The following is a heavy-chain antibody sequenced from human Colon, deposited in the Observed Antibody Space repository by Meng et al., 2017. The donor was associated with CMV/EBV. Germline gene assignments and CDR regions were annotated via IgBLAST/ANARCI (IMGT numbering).Heavy chain of an antibody. D-gene: IGHD6-13*01. CDR3: ASERLGAAAIPPDH. CDR1: GYTLTELS. V-gene: IGHV1-24*01. CDR2: FNPEDGER. Sequence: ASVPVSCQVSGYTLTELSIHWVRQAPGKGLEWMGGFNPEDGERVYAQKFQGRISMTEDTATDTAYMELSSRTFEDTAVFYCASERLGAAAIPPDHWGQGTLVTVSS. J-gene: IGHJ4*02.